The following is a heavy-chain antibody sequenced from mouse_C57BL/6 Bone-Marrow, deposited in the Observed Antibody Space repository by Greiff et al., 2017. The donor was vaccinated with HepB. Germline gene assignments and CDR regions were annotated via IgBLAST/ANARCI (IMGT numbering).Heavy chain of an antibody. V-gene: IGHV1-72*01. Sequence: VQVVESGAELVKPGASVKLSCKASGYTFTSYWMHWVKQRPGRGLEWIGRIDPNSGGTKYNEKFKSKATLTVDKPSSTAYMQLSSLTSEDSAVYYCARGGITTVVANFDYWGQGTTLTVSS. CDR2: IDPNSGGT. D-gene: IGHD1-1*01. CDR3: ARGGITTVVANFDY. CDR1: GYTFTSYW. J-gene: IGHJ2*01.